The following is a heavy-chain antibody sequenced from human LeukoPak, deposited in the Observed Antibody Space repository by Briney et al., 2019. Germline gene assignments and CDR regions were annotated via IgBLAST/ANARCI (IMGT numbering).Heavy chain of an antibody. CDR1: GYTFTSYG. CDR3: ARLSADYYDSSGLLYYFDY. Sequence: ASVKVSCKASGYTFTSYGISWVRQAPGQGLEWMGWISAYNGNTNYAQKLQGRVTMTTDTSTSTAYMELRSLRSGDTAVYYCARLSADYYDSSGLLYYFDYWGQGTLVTVSS. D-gene: IGHD3-22*01. J-gene: IGHJ4*02. V-gene: IGHV1-18*01. CDR2: ISAYNGNT.